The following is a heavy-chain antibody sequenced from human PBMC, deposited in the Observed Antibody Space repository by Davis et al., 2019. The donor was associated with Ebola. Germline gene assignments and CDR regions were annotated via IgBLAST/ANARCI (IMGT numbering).Heavy chain of an antibody. V-gene: IGHV1-8*01. D-gene: IGHD3-3*01. CDR1: GYTFTSYD. CDR2: MNPNSGNT. CDR3: ARGRVFWSGYYSFPDYYYGMDV. Sequence: ASVKVSCKASGYTFTSYDINWVRQATGQGLEWMGWMNPNSGNTGYAQKFQGRVTMTSNTSISTAYMELSSLRSEDTAVYYCARGRVFWSGYYSFPDYYYGMDVWGQGTTVTVSS. J-gene: IGHJ6*02.